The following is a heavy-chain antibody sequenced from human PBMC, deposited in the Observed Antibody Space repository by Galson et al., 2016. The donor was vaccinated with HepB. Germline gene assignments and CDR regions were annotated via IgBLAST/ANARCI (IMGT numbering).Heavy chain of an antibody. V-gene: IGHV3-74*01. CDR3: AAERFFYWLSLFYGMDV. Sequence: SLRLSCAASGFTFSVHWMHWVRQVPGKGLEWVSSIDSDGTTTNYADSVKGRFTVSRDNANNTLILQMTSLRVEDTAVYYCAAERFFYWLSLFYGMDVWGQGAMVTVSS. D-gene: IGHD3-9*01. J-gene: IGHJ6*02. CDR2: IDSDGTTT. CDR1: GFTFSVHW.